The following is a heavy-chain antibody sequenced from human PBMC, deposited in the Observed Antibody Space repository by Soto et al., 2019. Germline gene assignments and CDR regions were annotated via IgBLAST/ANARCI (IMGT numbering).Heavy chain of an antibody. CDR2: IWYDGSNK. J-gene: IGHJ3*02. CDR3: ARDRSEIVVVDAFDI. V-gene: IGHV3-33*01. CDR1: GFTFSSYG. D-gene: IGHD3-22*01. Sequence: PGGSLRLSCAASGFTFSSYGMHWVRQAPGKGLEWVAVIWYDGSNKYYVDSVKGRFTISRDNSKNTLYLQMNSLRAEDTAVYYCARDRSEIVVVDAFDIWGQGTMVTVSS.